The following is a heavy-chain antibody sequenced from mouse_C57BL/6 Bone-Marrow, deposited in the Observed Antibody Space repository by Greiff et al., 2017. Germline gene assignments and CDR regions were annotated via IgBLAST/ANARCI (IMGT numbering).Heavy chain of an antibody. Sequence: VQLQQSGAELVRPGSSVKLSCKASGYTFTSYWMHWVKQRPIQGLEWIGNIDPSDSETHYNQKFKDKATLTVDKSSSTAYMQLSSLTSEDSAVYYCARDYYGTSLAYWGQGTLVTVSA. D-gene: IGHD1-1*01. CDR2: IDPSDSET. J-gene: IGHJ3*01. CDR1: GYTFTSYW. V-gene: IGHV1-52*01. CDR3: ARDYYGTSLAY.